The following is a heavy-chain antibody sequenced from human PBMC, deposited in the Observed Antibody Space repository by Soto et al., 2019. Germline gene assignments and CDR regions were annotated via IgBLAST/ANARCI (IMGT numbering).Heavy chain of an antibody. Sequence: QVQLQESGPGLVKPSETLSLTCTVSGGSIRSYYWSWIRQPPGKGLEWIGYIYSSGSTNYNPSLESRVTISVDTSKNQFSLKLSSVTAADTAVYYCARGSGWYYFWGQGTLVTVSS. V-gene: IGHV4-4*08. CDR1: GGSIRSYY. J-gene: IGHJ4*02. D-gene: IGHD6-19*01. CDR3: ARGSGWYYF. CDR2: IYSSGST.